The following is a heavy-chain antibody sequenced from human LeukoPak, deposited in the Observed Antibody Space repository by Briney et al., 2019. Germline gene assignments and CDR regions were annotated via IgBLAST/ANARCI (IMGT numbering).Heavy chain of an antibody. J-gene: IGHJ3*02. CDR1: GYTFTEYY. CDR2: INPKTGST. CDR3: ARDLDDAFDI. D-gene: IGHD1-1*01. Sequence: EASVKVSCKASGYTFTEYYIHWVRQAPGQGLEWMGWINPKTGSTNYPQKFQGRVTMTRDTSISTTNMELSRLRSDDTAVYFCARDLDDAFDIWGQGTMVTVSS. V-gene: IGHV1-2*02.